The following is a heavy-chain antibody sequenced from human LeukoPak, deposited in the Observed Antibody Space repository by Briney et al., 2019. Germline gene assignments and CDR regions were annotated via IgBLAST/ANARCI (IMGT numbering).Heavy chain of an antibody. D-gene: IGHD3-10*01. CDR1: GGSISSSSYY. J-gene: IGHJ4*02. CDR2: IYYSGST. V-gene: IGHV4-39*01. CDR3: ASVRWDYDY. Sequence: SETLPLTCTVSGGSISSSSYYWGWIRQPPGKGLEWIGSIYYSGSTYYNPSLKSRVTISVDTSKNQFSLKLSSVTAADTAVYYCASVRWDYDYWGQGTLVTVSS.